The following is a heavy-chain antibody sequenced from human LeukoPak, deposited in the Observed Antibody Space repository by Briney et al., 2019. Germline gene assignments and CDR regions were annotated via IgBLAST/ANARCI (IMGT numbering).Heavy chain of an antibody. V-gene: IGHV3-30*02. D-gene: IGHD4-11*01. Sequence: PGGPLRLSCSASGFTLSSSGRPRVRQAPGKGLNRVAVIWYDGSNNYYADSVRGRFTISRDNSKNTLYLQMNSLRAEDTAVYYCAKILPDTVTADYWGQGTLVTVSS. J-gene: IGHJ4*02. CDR2: IWYDGSNN. CDR3: AKILPDTVTADY. CDR1: GFTLSSSG.